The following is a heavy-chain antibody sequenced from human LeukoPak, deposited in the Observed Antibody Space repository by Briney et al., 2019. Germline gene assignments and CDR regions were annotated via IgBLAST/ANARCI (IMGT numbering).Heavy chain of an antibody. D-gene: IGHD4-11*01. Sequence: GASVKVSCKASGYTFSGYFIHWVRQAPGQGIEWMGRINPNTGYPNHAQNFQGRVTMTRDTSISTAYMELSRLTTDDTAVYFCARGQPYGNYNYFDSWGQGTLVTVSS. CDR3: ARGQPYGNYNYFDS. CDR2: INPNTGYP. V-gene: IGHV1-2*06. J-gene: IGHJ5*01. CDR1: GYTFSGYF.